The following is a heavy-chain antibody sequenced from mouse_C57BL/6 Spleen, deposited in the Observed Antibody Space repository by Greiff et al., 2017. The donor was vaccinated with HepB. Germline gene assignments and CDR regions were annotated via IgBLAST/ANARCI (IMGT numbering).Heavy chain of an antibody. CDR3: TRERGFAY. CDR1: GYTFTDYE. CDR2: IDPETGGT. Sequence: VHLVESGAELVRPGASVTLSCKASGYTFTDYEMHWVKQTPVHGLEWIGAIDPETGGTAYNQKFKGKAILTADKSSSTAYMELRSLTSEDSAVYYCTRERGFAYWGQGTLVTVSA. V-gene: IGHV1-15*01. J-gene: IGHJ3*01.